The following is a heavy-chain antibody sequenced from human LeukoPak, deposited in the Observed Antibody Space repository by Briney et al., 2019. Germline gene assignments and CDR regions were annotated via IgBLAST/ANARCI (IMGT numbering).Heavy chain of an antibody. Sequence: KSGESLKISCKGAGYSFTSYWIAWVRQMPGKGLEWMGIIYPGDSDTRYSPSFQGQVTISADKSISTAYLQWSSLKASDTALYYCARGKQQLVELDYWGQGTLVTVSS. J-gene: IGHJ4*02. CDR2: IYPGDSDT. V-gene: IGHV5-51*01. CDR1: GYSFTSYW. D-gene: IGHD6-13*01. CDR3: ARGKQQLVELDY.